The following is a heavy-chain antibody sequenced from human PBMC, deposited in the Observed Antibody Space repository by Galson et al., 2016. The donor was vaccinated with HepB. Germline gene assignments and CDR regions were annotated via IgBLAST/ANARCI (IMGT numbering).Heavy chain of an antibody. D-gene: IGHD1-14*01. CDR3: ARDYSYGTTWPFFDK. Sequence: SLRLSCAVSGFTFSGFDMHWVRQAPGKGPEWVARISFDGRKQDYTSSVKGRFTISRENSGNTLYLQMRNLRAEDTAVYFCARDYSYGTTWPFFDKSGQGTLVTVSS. CDR2: ISFDGRKQ. V-gene: IGHV3-30*03. J-gene: IGHJ4*02. CDR1: GFTFSGFD.